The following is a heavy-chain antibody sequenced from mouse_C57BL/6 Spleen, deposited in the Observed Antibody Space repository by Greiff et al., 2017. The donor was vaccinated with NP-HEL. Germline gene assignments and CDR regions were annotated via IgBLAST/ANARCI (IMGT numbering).Heavy chain of an antibody. Sequence: EVKLQQSGPELVKPGASVRMSCKASGYTFTDYNMHWVKQSHGKSLEWIGYINPNNGGTSYNQKFKGKATLTVNKSSSTAYMELRSLTSEDSAVYYCASNYVYWYFDVWGTGTTVTVSS. CDR1: GYTFTDYN. V-gene: IGHV1-22*01. J-gene: IGHJ1*03. CDR2: INPNNGGT. CDR3: ASNYVYWYFDV. D-gene: IGHD2-1*01.